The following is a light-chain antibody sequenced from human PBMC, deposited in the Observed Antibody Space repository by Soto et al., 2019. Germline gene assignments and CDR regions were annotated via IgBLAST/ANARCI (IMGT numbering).Light chain of an antibody. J-gene: IGKJ1*01. V-gene: IGKV3-15*01. CDR1: QSLTTD. CDR2: GAS. Sequence: EIVLTQSPATLSLSPGERATLSCRASQSLTTDLAWYQQKPGQPPRLLIYGASTRATDFPARFSGSGSGTEFTLTISSLQSEDFAIYYCQQYTNWPRTFGQGTKVEIK. CDR3: QQYTNWPRT.